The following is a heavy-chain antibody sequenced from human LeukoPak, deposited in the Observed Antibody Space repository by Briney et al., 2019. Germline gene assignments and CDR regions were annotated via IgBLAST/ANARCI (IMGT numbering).Heavy chain of an antibody. CDR3: AMGSFVYMDV. D-gene: IGHD3-16*01. Sequence: PGGSLRLSCAASGFTFSTYALSWVRQAPGKGLEWVSGISGTGGTTYYADSVNGRIAISRDNSKNTLYLQMSSLRAEDTATYYCAMGSFVYMDVWGRGTTVTVAS. CDR2: ISGTGGTT. CDR1: GFTFSTYA. J-gene: IGHJ6*03. V-gene: IGHV3-23*01.